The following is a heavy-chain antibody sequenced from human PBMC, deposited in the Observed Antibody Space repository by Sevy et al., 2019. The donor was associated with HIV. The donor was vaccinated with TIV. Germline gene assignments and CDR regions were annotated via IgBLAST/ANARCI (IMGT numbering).Heavy chain of an antibody. D-gene: IGHD6-19*01. V-gene: IGHV1-18*01. CDR2: ISAYNGNR. J-gene: IGHJ6*03. CDR1: GYTFTSYG. Sequence: ASVKVSCKASGYTFTSYGISWVRQAPGQGLEWMGWISAYNGNRNYAQMLQGRVTMTTDTSRSTAYMELRSLRSDDTAVYYCARVPPGGAVAGTWYYYYYMDVWGKGTTVTVSS. CDR3: ARVPPGGAVAGTWYYYYYMDV.